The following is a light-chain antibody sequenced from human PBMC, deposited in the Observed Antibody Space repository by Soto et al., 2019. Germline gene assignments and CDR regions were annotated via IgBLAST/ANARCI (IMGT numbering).Light chain of an antibody. Sequence: DIQMTQSPSSLSASVEDRVIITCRASQSISNHLNWYQQKPGKAPKLLIFAAPSLQSGVPSRFSGSRSGPDFTLTISNLQPEDFATYYCQQSYSSPPTFGQGTKVDIK. V-gene: IGKV1-39*01. CDR3: QQSYSSPPT. J-gene: IGKJ1*01. CDR2: AAP. CDR1: QSISNH.